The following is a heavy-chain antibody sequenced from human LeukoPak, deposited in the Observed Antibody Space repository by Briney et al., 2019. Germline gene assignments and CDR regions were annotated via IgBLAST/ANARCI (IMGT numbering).Heavy chain of an antibody. CDR3: ARWGGGVAPAGY. D-gene: IGHD3-16*01. J-gene: IGHJ4*02. CDR1: GFTFSDYY. V-gene: IGHV3-11*06. CDR2: ISSSSSYT. Sequence: GGSLRLSCTASGFTFSDYYMSWIRQAPGKGLEWVSYISSSSSYTNYADSVKGRFTISRDNAKNSLYLQMNSLRAEDTAVYYCARWGGGVAPAGYWGQGTLVTVSS.